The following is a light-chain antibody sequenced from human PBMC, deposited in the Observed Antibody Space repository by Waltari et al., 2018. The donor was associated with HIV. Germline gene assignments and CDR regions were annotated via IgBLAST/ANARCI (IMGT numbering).Light chain of an antibody. Sequence: DIVMTQSPLSLPVTPGEPASISCRSSQSLLHSNGYNYLDWYLQKPGQSPQILIYLGSNRASGVPDRFSGSGSGTDFTLKISRVEAEDFGVYYCMQTLQTPPWTFGQGTRVEIK. CDR2: LGS. V-gene: IGKV2-28*01. J-gene: IGKJ1*01. CDR3: MQTLQTPPWT. CDR1: QSLLHSNGYNY.